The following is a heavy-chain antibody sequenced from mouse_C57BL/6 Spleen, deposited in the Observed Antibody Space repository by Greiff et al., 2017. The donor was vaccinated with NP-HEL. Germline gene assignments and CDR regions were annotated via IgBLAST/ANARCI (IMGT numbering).Heavy chain of an antibody. CDR1: GYTFTSYW. V-gene: IGHV1-72*01. CDR2: IDPNSGGT. J-gene: IGHJ4*01. CDR3: ASEMGPDYDGAYAMDY. D-gene: IGHD2-4*01. Sequence: QVQLQQPGAELVKPGASVKLSCKASGYTFTSYWMHWVKQRPGRGLEWIGRIDPNSGGTKYNEKFKSKATLTVDKPSSTAYMQLSSLTSEDSAVYYCASEMGPDYDGAYAMDYWGQGTSVTVSS.